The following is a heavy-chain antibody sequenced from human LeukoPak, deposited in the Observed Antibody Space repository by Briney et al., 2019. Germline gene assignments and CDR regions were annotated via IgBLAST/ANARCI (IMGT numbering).Heavy chain of an antibody. D-gene: IGHD3-16*02. V-gene: IGHV3-48*01. CDR1: GFTFSSYS. J-gene: IGHJ3*02. CDR2: ISSSSSTI. Sequence: GGSLRLPCAASGFTFSSYSMNWVRQAPGKGLEWVSYISSSSSTIYYADSAKGRFTTSRDNSKNTLYLQMNSLRAEDTAVYYCFFRRGYVWGSYRPDASSDAFDIWGQGTMVTVSS. CDR3: FFRRGYVWGSYRPDASSDAFDI.